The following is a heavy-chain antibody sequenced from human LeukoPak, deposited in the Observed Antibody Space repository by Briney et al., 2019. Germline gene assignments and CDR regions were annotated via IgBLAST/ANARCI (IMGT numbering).Heavy chain of an antibody. J-gene: IGHJ3*02. CDR1: GYTFTNYN. V-gene: IGHV1-69*05. D-gene: IGHD1-26*01. CDR3: ARPIVGATLDAFDI. Sequence: GASVKVSCKPSGYTFTNYNLAWVRQAPGQGLEWMGGIIPIFGTANYAQKFQGRVTITTDESTSTAYMELSSLRSEDTAVYYCARPIVGATLDAFDIWGQGTMVTVSS. CDR2: IIPIFGTA.